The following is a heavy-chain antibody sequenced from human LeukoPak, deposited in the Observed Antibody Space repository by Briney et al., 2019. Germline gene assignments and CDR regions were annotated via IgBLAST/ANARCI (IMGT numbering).Heavy chain of an antibody. CDR2: ISRSGTTT. CDR1: GFTFSNFE. D-gene: IGHD3-3*01. J-gene: IGHJ3*02. CDR3: ATQGRSAIQGI. V-gene: IGHV3-48*03. Sequence: PGGSLRLSCAASGFTFSNFEMNWVRQAPGKGLEWVSYISRSGTTTYHADSVKGRFTISRDNARNSLYLQMDSLRAEDTAVYYCATQGRSAIQGIWGQGKMVTVSS.